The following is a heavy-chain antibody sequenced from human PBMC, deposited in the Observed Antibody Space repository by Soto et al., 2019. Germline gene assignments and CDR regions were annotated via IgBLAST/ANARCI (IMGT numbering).Heavy chain of an antibody. CDR1: GYTFISYA. CDR3: AILPRTIPLGAHGMDV. J-gene: IGHJ6*02. D-gene: IGHD3-16*01. V-gene: IGHV1-3*01. Sequence: ASVKVSCKASGYTFISYAMHWVRQAPGQRLEWMGWINAGNGNTKYSQKFQGRVTITRDTSASTAYMELSSLRSEDTAVYYCAILPRTIPLGAHGMDVWGQGTTVTVSS. CDR2: INAGNGNT.